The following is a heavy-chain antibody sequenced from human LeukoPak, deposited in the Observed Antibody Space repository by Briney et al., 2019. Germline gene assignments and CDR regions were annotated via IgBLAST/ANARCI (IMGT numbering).Heavy chain of an antibody. CDR3: ARDPYDFWSGSDY. Sequence: GRSLRLSCAASGFTFSSYAMHWVRQAPSKGLEWVAVISYDGSNKYYADSVKGRFTISRDNSKNTLYLQMNSLRAEDTAVYYCARDPYDFWSGSDYWGQGTLVTVSS. CDR2: ISYDGSNK. D-gene: IGHD3-3*01. J-gene: IGHJ4*02. V-gene: IGHV3-30*04. CDR1: GFTFSSYA.